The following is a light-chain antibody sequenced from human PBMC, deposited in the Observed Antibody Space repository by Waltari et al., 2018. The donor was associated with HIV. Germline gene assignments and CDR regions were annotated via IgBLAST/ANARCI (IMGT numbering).Light chain of an antibody. J-gene: IGKJ1*01. CDR2: GAS. CDR1: QSVSSSN. V-gene: IGKV3-20*01. Sequence: EIVLTQSPGTLSLSPGERATLSCRASQSVSSSNLAWYQQKPGQAPRLLIYGASSRATGIPDRFSGSGCGTDFTLTISRLEPEDFAVYYCQQDGSSPRPFGQGTKVEIK. CDR3: QQDGSSPRP.